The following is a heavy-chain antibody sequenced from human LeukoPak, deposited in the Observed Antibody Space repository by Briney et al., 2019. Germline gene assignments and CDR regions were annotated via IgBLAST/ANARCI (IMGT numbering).Heavy chain of an antibody. CDR3: AKAQLRVTTGIDN. J-gene: IGHJ4*02. V-gene: IGHV3-23*01. Sequence: QPGGSLRLSCAASGFTFSSYAISWVRQAPGKGLEWVSGINSSSGNTNYADSVKGRFTISRDNTKNTLYLQMNSLRVEDTAVYYCAKAQLRVTTGIDNWGQGTLVTVSS. CDR1: GFTFSSYA. D-gene: IGHD4-17*01. CDR2: INSSSGNT.